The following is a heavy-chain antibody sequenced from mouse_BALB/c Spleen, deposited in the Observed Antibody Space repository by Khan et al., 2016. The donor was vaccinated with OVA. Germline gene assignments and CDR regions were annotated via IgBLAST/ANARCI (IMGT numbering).Heavy chain of an antibody. CDR1: GFTFSSFS. D-gene: IGHD2-1*01. CDR2: ISSGGDNT. V-gene: IGHV5-9*03. J-gene: IGHJ3*01. CDR3: ARSNYGTFAY. Sequence: EVELVESGGGLVKPGGSLKLSCAASGFTFSSFSMSWVRQTPEKRLEGVATISSGGDNTFYSDSVKGRFTISRDNAKNNLSLQMSSLRSEDTALYYCARSNYGTFAYWGQGTLVTVSA.